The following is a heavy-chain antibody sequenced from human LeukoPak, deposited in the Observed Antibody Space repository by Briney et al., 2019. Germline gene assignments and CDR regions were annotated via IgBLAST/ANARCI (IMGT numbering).Heavy chain of an antibody. CDR3: ARDREILDGMDV. CDR2: IYSGGYT. CDR1: GFTVSRNY. V-gene: IGHV3-66*01. J-gene: IGHJ6*02. D-gene: IGHD1-26*01. Sequence: PGGSLRLSCAASGFTVSRNYMSWVRQAPGKGLEWVALIYSGGYTDYAASVKGRFIISRDNSKNTLYLQMNGLRAEDTAVYYCARDREILDGMDVWGQGTTVTVSS.